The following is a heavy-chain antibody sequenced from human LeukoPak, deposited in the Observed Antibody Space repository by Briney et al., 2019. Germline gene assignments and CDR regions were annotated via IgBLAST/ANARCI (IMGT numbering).Heavy chain of an antibody. J-gene: IGHJ6*04. Sequence: GGSLRLSCAPSGFTFISYSMNWVRQPPGKGLEWVSSISSSSSYIYYADSVKGRFTISRDNAKNSLYLQINSLRAEDTAVYYCARVALVDVWGKGTTVTVSS. CDR1: GFTFISYS. V-gene: IGHV3-21*01. CDR3: ARVALVDV. CDR2: ISSSSSYI.